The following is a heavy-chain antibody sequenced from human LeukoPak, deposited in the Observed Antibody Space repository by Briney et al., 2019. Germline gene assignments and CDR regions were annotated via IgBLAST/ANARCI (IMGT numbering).Heavy chain of an antibody. V-gene: IGHV4-34*01. CDR1: GGSFSGYY. J-gene: IGHJ3*02. CDR2: INHSGST. Sequence: SETLSLTCAVYGGSFSGYYWSWIRQPPGKGLEWIGEINHSGSTNYNPSLKSRVTISVDTSKSQFSLKLSSVTAADTAVYYCARGVAAAGHAFDIWGQGPMVTVSS. D-gene: IGHD6-13*01. CDR3: ARGVAAAGHAFDI.